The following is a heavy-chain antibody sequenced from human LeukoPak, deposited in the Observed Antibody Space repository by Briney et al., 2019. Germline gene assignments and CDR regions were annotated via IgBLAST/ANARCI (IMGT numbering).Heavy chain of an antibody. V-gene: IGHV3-66*01. Sequence: GGSMSLSCAASGFVVNYNYMSWVRQAPGKGLEWVSVIYSGGSTYYADSVKGRFTISRDNSKNTVYLQMNSLRVEDTAVYYCARVKVGITYWFDPWGQGTLVTVSS. J-gene: IGHJ5*02. CDR1: GFVVNYNY. CDR2: IYSGGST. CDR3: ARVKVGITYWFDP. D-gene: IGHD1-26*01.